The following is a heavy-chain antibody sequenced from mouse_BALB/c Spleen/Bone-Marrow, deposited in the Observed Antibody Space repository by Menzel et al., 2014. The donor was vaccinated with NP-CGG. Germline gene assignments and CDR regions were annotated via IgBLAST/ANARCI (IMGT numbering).Heavy chain of an antibody. CDR2: IDPANGNT. Sequence: VQLQQSGAELVEPGASVKLSCTASGFNIXDTYMHWVKQRPEQGLEWIGRIDPANGNTKYDPKFQGKATITADTSSNTAYLQLSSLTSEDTAVYYCARYYYGYYFDYWGQGTTLTVSS. J-gene: IGHJ2*01. CDR3: ARYYYGYYFDY. V-gene: IGHV14-3*02. D-gene: IGHD1-1*01. CDR1: GFNIXDTY.